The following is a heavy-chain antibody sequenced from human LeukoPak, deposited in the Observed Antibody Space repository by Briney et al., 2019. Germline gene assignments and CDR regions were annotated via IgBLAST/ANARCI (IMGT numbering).Heavy chain of an antibody. D-gene: IGHD2-21*02. CDR2: IKQDGSEK. J-gene: IGHJ6*02. CDR1: GFTFSSYW. CDR3: ARDEGDSNGGLYYGMDV. V-gene: IGHV3-7*01. Sequence: GGLRLSCAASGFTFSSYWMSWVRQAPGKGLEWVANIKQDGSEKYYVDSVKGRFTISRDNAKNSLYLQMNSLRAEDTAVYYCARDEGDSNGGLYYGMDVWGQGTTVTVSS.